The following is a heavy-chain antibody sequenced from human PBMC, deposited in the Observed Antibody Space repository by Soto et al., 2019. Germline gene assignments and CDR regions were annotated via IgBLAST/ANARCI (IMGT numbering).Heavy chain of an antibody. CDR2: INTDNGNT. V-gene: IGHV1-3*04. J-gene: IGHJ3*02. CDR1: GYTFTHYA. Sequence: QVQLVQSGAEVKQPGASVKVSCKSSGYTFTHYAMHWVRQAPGQGLEWLGWINTDNGNTAFSPKFQGRVSITMDTSASTAYVDLSSLISEDTRVYYCARQGDSRIVRDTFDIWGQGTLVTVAS. CDR3: ARQGDSRIVRDTFDI. D-gene: IGHD3-22*01.